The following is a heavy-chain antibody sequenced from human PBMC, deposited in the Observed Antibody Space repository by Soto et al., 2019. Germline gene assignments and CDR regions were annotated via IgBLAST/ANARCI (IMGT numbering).Heavy chain of an antibody. CDR3: ARGRDIVVVVAADNWFDP. CDR2: ISAYNGNT. V-gene: IGHV1-18*01. D-gene: IGHD2-15*01. J-gene: IGHJ5*02. Sequence: QVQLVQSGAEVKKPGASVKVSCKASGYTFTSYGISCVRQAPGQGLEWMGWISAYNGNTNYAQKLQGRVTMTTDTATSTAYMELRSLRSDDTAVYYCARGRDIVVVVAADNWFDPWGQGTLVTVSS. CDR1: GYTFTSYG.